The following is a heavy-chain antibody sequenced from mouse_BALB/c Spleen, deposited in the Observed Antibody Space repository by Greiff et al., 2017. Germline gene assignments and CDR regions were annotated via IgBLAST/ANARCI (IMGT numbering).Heavy chain of an antibody. CDR2: ISSGSSTI. J-gene: IGHJ4*01. CDR1: GFTFSSFG. Sequence: EVKLVESGGGLVQPGGSRKLSCAASGFTFSSFGMHWVRQAPEKGLEWVAYISSGSSTIYYADTVKGRFTISRDNPKNTLFLQMTSLRSEDTAMYYCARRGISFAMDYWGQGTSVTVSS. CDR3: ARRGISFAMDY. V-gene: IGHV5-17*02. D-gene: IGHD1-1*01.